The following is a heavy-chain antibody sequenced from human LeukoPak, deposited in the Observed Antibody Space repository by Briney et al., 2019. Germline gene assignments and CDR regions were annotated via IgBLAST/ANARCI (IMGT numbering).Heavy chain of an antibody. V-gene: IGHV5-51*01. Sequence: GESLKISCQGSGYSFTSYWIGWVRQMPGKGLEWMGIIYPGDSDTRYSPSFQGQVTISADKSISTAYLQWSSLKASGTAMYYCARHKGLGYSGSYYEDWGQGTLVTVSS. CDR3: ARHKGLGYSGSYYED. J-gene: IGHJ4*02. D-gene: IGHD1-26*01. CDR2: IYPGDSDT. CDR1: GYSFTSYW.